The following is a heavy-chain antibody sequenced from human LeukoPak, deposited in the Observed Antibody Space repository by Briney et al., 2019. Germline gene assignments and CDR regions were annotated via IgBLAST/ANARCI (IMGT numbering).Heavy chain of an antibody. CDR1: NGSISSTLSY. J-gene: IGHJ3*01. CDR2: VYYSGTT. Sequence: SETLSLTCTVSNGSISSTLSYWAWIRQPPGKGLEWLANVYYSGTTYYNPSLKSRLTISADTTKNQFSLKVRSVTAADTAVYFCARRTATYLVRGIVAFDVWGLGTMVTVSS. V-gene: IGHV4-39*01. D-gene: IGHD1-26*01. CDR3: ARRTATYLVRGIVAFDV.